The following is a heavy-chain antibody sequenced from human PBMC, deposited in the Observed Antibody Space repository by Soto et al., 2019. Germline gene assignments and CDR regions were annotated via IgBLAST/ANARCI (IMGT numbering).Heavy chain of an antibody. Sequence: QVRLVQSGAEVKKPGSSVKVSCEASGGTFSSYAVTWVRQAPGQGLEWMGGIIPIVTTPNYAQKFQGRLTISADKSTSTSYMELSSLRSEDTGVYYCARVGYNFWSLYPYYGMDVWGQGTTVIVSS. J-gene: IGHJ6*02. CDR2: IIPIVTTP. CDR1: GGTFSSYA. CDR3: ARVGYNFWSLYPYYGMDV. V-gene: IGHV1-69*06. D-gene: IGHD3-3*01.